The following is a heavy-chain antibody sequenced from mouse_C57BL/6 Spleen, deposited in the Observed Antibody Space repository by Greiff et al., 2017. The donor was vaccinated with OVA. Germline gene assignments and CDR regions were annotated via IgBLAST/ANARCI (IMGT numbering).Heavy chain of an antibody. J-gene: IGHJ4*01. CDR2: IDPSDSET. CDR3: ASGEGNFYAMDY. Sequence: VQLQQPGAELVRPGSSVKLSCKASGYTFTSYWMHWVKQRPIQGLEWIGNIDPSDSETHYNQKFKDKATLTVDKSSSTAYMQLSSLTSEDSAVYYGASGEGNFYAMDYWGQGTSVTVSS. CDR1: GYTFTSYW. V-gene: IGHV1-52*01. D-gene: IGHD2-1*01.